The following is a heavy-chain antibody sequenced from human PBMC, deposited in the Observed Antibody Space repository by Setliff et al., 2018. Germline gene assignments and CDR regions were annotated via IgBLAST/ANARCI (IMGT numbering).Heavy chain of an antibody. CDR3: ATLIKYSSSWPHDAFDI. J-gene: IGHJ3*02. CDR2: MNPNSGNT. V-gene: IGHV1-8*01. Sequence: ASVKVSCKASGYTFTSYDINWVRQATGQGLEWMGWMNPNSGNTGYAQKFQGRVTMTRNTSISTAYMELGSLRSEDTAVYYCATLIKYSSSWPHDAFDIWGQGTMVTVSS. D-gene: IGHD6-13*01. CDR1: GYTFTSYD.